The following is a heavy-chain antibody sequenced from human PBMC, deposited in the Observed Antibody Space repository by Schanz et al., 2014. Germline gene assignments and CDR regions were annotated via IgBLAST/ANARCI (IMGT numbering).Heavy chain of an antibody. CDR1: GFTFSSYS. V-gene: IGHV3-48*01. J-gene: IGHJ4*02. CDR2: ISSSSSTR. CDR3: AKSQGSSFDS. Sequence: EVQLLESGGGLVQPGGSLRLSCAASGFTFSSYSMNWVRQAPGKGLEWVSYISSSSSTRYYADSVKGRFTISRDNAKNSLFLQMNSLRAEDTAVYYCAKSQGSSFDSWGQGTLVTDSS. D-gene: IGHD6-13*01.